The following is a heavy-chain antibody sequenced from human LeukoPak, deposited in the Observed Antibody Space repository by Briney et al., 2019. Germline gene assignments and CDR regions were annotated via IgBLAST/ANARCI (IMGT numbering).Heavy chain of an antibody. CDR2: INHSGST. Sequence: PSETLSLTCAVYGASFSGYYWNWIRQPPGKGLEWIGEINHSGSTYYNPSLKSRVTISVDTSKNQFSLKLNSVTAADTAAYYCARVSGYSYGGNDYWGQGTLVTVSS. D-gene: IGHD5-18*01. CDR1: GASFSGYY. V-gene: IGHV4-34*01. J-gene: IGHJ4*02. CDR3: ARVSGYSYGGNDY.